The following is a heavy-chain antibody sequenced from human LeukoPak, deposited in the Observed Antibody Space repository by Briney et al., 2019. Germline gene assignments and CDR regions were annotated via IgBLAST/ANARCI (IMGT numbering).Heavy chain of an antibody. D-gene: IGHD6-13*01. V-gene: IGHV3-74*01. J-gene: IGHJ4*02. Sequence: GGSLRLSCAASGFTFSSYWMHWVRQVPGKGLVWVSRINTDGSSTTYADSVKGRFTISRDNAKNTLYLQMTSLRAEDTAVYYCARSIAGPDTFDYWGQGTLVTVSS. CDR1: GFTFSSYW. CDR3: ARSIAGPDTFDY. CDR2: INTDGSST.